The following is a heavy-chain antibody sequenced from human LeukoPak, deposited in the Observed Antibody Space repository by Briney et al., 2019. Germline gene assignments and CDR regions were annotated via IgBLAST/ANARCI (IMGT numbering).Heavy chain of an antibody. V-gene: IGHV1-69*05. J-gene: IGHJ6*03. CDR3: ARGYGDYAFDYYYYMDV. CDR2: IIPIFGTA. CDR1: GGTFSSYA. D-gene: IGHD4-17*01. Sequence: ASVKVSCKASGGTFSSYAISWVRQAPGQGLEWMGGIIPIFGTANYAQKFQGRVTMTRNTSISTAYMELSSLRSEDTAVYYCARGYGDYAFDYYYYMDVWGKGTTVTVSS.